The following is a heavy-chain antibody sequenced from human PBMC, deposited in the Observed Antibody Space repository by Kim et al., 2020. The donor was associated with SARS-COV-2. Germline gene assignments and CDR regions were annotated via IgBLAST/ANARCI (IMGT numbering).Heavy chain of an antibody. CDR3: ARRAVDSSGTYYFDY. V-gene: IGHV3-74*01. Sequence: GGSLRLSCAASGFTFSRYWMHWVRQPPGKGLVWVSRIYSDWSGTSYADSVKGRFTISRDNAKNTLYLQMNSLRAEDTALYYCARRAVDSSGTYYFDYWG. CDR1: GFTFSRYW. D-gene: IGHD3-22*01. J-gene: IGHJ4*01. CDR2: IYSDWSGT.